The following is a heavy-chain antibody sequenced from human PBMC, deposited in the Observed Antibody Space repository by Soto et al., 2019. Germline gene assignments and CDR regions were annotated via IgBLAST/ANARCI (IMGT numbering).Heavy chain of an antibody. CDR1: GYTFTGYY. V-gene: IGHV1-2*02. Sequence: RASVKVSCKASGYTFTGYYMHWVRQAPGQGLEWMGWINPNSGGTNYAQKFQGRVTMTRDTSISTAYMELSRLRSDDTAVYYCARLYYDFWSGYEANYGMDVWGQGTTVTVSS. J-gene: IGHJ6*02. CDR2: INPNSGGT. D-gene: IGHD3-3*01. CDR3: ARLYYDFWSGYEANYGMDV.